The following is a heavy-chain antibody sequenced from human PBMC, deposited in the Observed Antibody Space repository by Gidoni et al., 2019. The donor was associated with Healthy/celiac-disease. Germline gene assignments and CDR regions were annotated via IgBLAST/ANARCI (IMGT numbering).Heavy chain of an antibody. CDR1: GFTFSDYY. J-gene: IGHJ4*02. D-gene: IGHD2-2*01. CDR2: ISSSSSYT. CDR3: ARGGVPDLDY. V-gene: IGHV3-11*06. Sequence: QVPLVESGGVLVTPGGSLRLSRAASGFTFSDYYMSWIRQAPGKGLEGVSYISSSSSYTNYADSVKGRFTISRDNAKNSLYLQMNSLRAEDTAVYYCARGGVPDLDYWGQGTLVTVSS.